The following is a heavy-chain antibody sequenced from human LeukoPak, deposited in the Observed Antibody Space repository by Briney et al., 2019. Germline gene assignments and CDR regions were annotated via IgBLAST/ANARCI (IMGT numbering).Heavy chain of an antibody. J-gene: IGHJ4*02. V-gene: IGHV4-59*10. D-gene: IGHD2-15*01. Sequence: PSETLSLTCAVYGGSFSGYYWSWIRQPAGKGLEWIGRIYTSGSTNYNPSLKSRVTMSVDTSKNQFSLKLSSVTAADTAVYYCARGPRSGGRYYFDYWGQGTLVTVSS. CDR3: ARGPRSGGRYYFDY. CDR2: IYTSGST. CDR1: GGSFSGYY.